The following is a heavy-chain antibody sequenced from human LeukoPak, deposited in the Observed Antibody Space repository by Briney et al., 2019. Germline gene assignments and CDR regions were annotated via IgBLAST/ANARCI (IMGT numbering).Heavy chain of an antibody. CDR1: GHTFTGYY. D-gene: IGHD3-10*01. V-gene: IGHV1-2*02. Sequence: ASVKVSCKASGHTFTGYYMHWVRQAPGQGLEWMGWINPNSGGTNYAQKFQGRVTMTRDTSISTAYMELSRLRSDDTAVYYCASIYYGSGSYNYYYGMDVSGQGTTVTVSS. J-gene: IGHJ6*02. CDR2: INPNSGGT. CDR3: ASIYYGSGSYNYYYGMDV.